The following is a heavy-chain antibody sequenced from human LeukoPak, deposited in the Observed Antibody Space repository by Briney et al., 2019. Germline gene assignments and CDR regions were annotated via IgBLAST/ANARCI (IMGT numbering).Heavy chain of an antibody. CDR3: ARDPRFDSGYYYVAGSDFDY. V-gene: IGHV1-18*01. CDR1: GYTFTSYG. CDR2: ISAYNGNT. Sequence: GASVKVSCKASGYTFTSYGISWVGQARGQGLEGMGWISAYNGNTNYAQKLQGRVTMTTDTSTSTAYMELRSLRSDDTAVYYCARDPRFDSGYYYVAGSDFDYWGQGSLVTVSS. D-gene: IGHD3-22*01. J-gene: IGHJ4*02.